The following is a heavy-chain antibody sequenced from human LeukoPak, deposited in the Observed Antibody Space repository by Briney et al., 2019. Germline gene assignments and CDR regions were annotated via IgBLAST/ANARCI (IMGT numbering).Heavy chain of an antibody. D-gene: IGHD6-13*01. CDR1: GGSISSYY. V-gene: IGHV4-59*01. J-gene: IGHJ4*02. CDR2: ISYTGST. CDR3: ARAAWGGIAAAGTGSGYFDY. Sequence: PSETLSLTCTVSGGSISSYYWSWIRQRPGKGLEWIGYISYTGSTNYNPSLKSRVTISADTSKNQFSLKLSSVTAADTAVYYCARAAWGGIAAAGTGSGYFDYWGQGTLVTVSS.